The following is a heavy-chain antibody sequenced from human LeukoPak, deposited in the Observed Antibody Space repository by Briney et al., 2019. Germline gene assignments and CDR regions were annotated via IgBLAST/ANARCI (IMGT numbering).Heavy chain of an antibody. J-gene: IGHJ4*02. CDR1: GYTFISYG. CDR2: ISAYNGNT. Sequence: ASVKVSCKASGYTFISYGLSWVRQAPGQGLEWMGWISAYNGNTDYAQKFQGRVTMTTDTSTRTAYMELKSLRSDDTAVYYCVSERQVGPGVTFSFWGQGTLDTVSS. CDR3: VSERQVGPGVTFSF. D-gene: IGHD3-16*01. V-gene: IGHV1-18*01.